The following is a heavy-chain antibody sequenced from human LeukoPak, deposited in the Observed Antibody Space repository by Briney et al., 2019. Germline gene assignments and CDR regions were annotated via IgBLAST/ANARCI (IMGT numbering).Heavy chain of an antibody. CDR3: VRASTLLGSYMDV. CDR2: ISSSGSTI. V-gene: IGHV3-11*04. D-gene: IGHD2/OR15-2a*01. CDR1: GFTFSDYY. J-gene: IGHJ6*03. Sequence: GGSLRLSYAASGFTFSDYYMSWIRQAPGKGLEWVSYISSSGSTIYYADSVKGRFTISRDNAKNSLYLQMNSLRAEDTAVYYCVRASTLLGSYMDVWGKGTTVTVSS.